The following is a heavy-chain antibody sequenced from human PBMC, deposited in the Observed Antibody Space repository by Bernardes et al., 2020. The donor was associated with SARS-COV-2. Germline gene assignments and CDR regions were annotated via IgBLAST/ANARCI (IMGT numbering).Heavy chain of an antibody. CDR2: PVADNRDT. Sequence: ASVTLSCHAHALTLSYHFISCARQPTGQGLDWMGWPVADNRDTNYPQKFQGRVTMTSDTSTSTAYMELRSLKSDDTAMYYCARESPVAAAALPLDYWGQGTLVTVSS. J-gene: IGHJ4*02. CDR1: ALTLSYHF. V-gene: IGHV1-18*01. D-gene: IGHD6-13*01. CDR3: ARESPVAAAALPLDY.